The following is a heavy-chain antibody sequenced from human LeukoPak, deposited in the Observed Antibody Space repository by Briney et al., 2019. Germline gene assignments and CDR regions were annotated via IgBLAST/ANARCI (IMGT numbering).Heavy chain of an antibody. CDR3: ARGIPTGGFDP. CDR2: ISSSSSYI. V-gene: IGHV3-21*01. Sequence: GGSLRLSCAASGFTFSSYSMNWVRQAPGKGLEGVSSISSSSSYIYYADSVKGRFTISRDNAKNSLYLQMNSLRAEDTAVYYCARGIPTGGFDPWGQGTLVTVSS. D-gene: IGHD1-14*01. J-gene: IGHJ5*02. CDR1: GFTFSSYS.